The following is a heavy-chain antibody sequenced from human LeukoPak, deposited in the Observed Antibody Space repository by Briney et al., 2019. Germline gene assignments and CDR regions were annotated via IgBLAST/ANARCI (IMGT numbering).Heavy chain of an antibody. CDR2: IYYSGST. CDR3: ARGNGYYYH. V-gene: IGHV4-39*07. CDR1: GGSISSSSYY. D-gene: IGHD3-3*01. Sequence: PSETLSLTCTVSGGSISSSSYYWGWIRQPPGKGLEWIGSIYYSGSTYYNPSLKSRVTISVDTSKNQFSLKLTSVTAADTAVYYCARGNGYYYHWGQGSLVTVSS. J-gene: IGHJ5*02.